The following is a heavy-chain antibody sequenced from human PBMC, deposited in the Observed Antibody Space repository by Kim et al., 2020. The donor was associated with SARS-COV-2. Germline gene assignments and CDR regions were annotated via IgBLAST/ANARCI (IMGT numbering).Heavy chain of an antibody. V-gene: IGHV3-53*01. CDR3: SRVQLNYSRSWYKITSGWFDP. Sequence: GGSLRLSCAASGFTVSSNYMSWVRQSPGKGLEWVSVIYSGGSTYYADSVKGRFTIPRDKSKNTLYLQMNSLRAADTAVYYWSRVQLNYSRSWYKITSGWFDPWGQGTLVTVSS. CDR1: GFTVSSNY. CDR2: IYSGGST. D-gene: IGHD6-13*01. J-gene: IGHJ5*02.